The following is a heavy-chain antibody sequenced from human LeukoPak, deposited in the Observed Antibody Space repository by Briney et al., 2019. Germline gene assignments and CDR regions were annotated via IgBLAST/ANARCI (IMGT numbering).Heavy chain of an antibody. CDR3: ARDQDYYDSSGYPYYGMDV. D-gene: IGHD3-22*01. CDR2: ISSSSSYI. Sequence: GGSLRLSCAASGFTFSSYGMHWVRQAPGKGLEWVSSISSSSSYIYYADSVKGRFTISRDNAKNSLYLQMNSLRAEDTAVYYCARDQDYYDSSGYPYYGMDVWGQGTTVTVPS. J-gene: IGHJ6*02. CDR1: GFTFSSYG. V-gene: IGHV3-21*01.